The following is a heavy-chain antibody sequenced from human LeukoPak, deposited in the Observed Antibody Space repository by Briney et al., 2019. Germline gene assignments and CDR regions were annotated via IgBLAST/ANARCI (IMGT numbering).Heavy chain of an antibody. V-gene: IGHV1-2*02. J-gene: IGHJ4*02. CDR2: INPNSGGT. D-gene: IGHD3-16*01. CDR3: ARLVHSGLGEDDY. Sequence: ASVKVSCKASGYTFTGYYMHWVRQAPGQGLEWMGWINPNSGGTNYAQKFQGGVTMTRDTSISTAYMELSRLRSDDTAVYYCARLVHSGLGEDDYWGQGTLVTVSS. CDR1: GYTFTGYY.